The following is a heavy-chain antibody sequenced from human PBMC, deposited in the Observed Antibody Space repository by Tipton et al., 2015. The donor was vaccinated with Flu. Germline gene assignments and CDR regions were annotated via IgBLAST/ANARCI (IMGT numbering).Heavy chain of an antibody. CDR2: IYYSGST. D-gene: IGHD1-26*01. CDR3: AGEVLVGAQGVFDY. J-gene: IGHJ4*02. V-gene: IGHV4-38-2*02. Sequence: TLSLTCNVSGYAISSGYYWGWIRQPPGKGLEWIGSIYYSGSTYYSPSLKSRVTISSDTSNNRFSLKVRSVTAADTAVYYCAGEVLVGAQGVFDYWGQGTLVTVSS. CDR1: GYAISSGYY.